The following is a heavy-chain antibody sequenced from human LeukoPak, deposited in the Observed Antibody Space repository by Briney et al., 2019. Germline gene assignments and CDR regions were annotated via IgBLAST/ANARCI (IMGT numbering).Heavy chain of an antibody. J-gene: IGHJ5*02. CDR3: ARFTIAAAGTIDWFDP. V-gene: IGHV1-69*06. D-gene: IGHD6-13*01. CDR2: IIPIFGTA. CDR1: GGTFSSYA. Sequence: SVKVSCKASGGTFSSYAISWVRQAPGQGLEWMGGIIPIFGTANYAQKFQGRVTITADKSTSTAYMELSSLRSEDTAVYYCARFTIAAAGTIDWFDPWGQGALVTVSS.